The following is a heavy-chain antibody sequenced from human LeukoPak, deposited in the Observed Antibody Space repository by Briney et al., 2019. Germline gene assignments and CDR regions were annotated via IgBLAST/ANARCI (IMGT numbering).Heavy chain of an antibody. CDR3: ARVVRGVVTSNWFDP. D-gene: IGHD2-21*02. J-gene: IGHJ5*02. V-gene: IGHV4-59*01. CDR2: VASSGTS. Sequence: SETLSLTCTVSGDSLNTYYWTWIRQTPGKELESIRFVASSGTSNYNPSLKSRVSISIDTSKNQFSLALTSVTPADTAVYYCARVVRGVVTSNWFDPWGQGTLVSVSS. CDR1: GDSLNTYY.